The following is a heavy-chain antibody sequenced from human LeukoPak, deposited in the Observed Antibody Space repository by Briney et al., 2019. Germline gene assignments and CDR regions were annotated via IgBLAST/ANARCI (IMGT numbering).Heavy chain of an antibody. V-gene: IGHV3-64D*06. J-gene: IGHJ4*02. CDR1: GFTFSSYA. Sequence: GGSLRLSCSASGFTFSSYAMHWVRQAPGKGLEYVSAISSNGGSTYYADSVKGRFTISRDNSKNTLYPQMSSLRAEDTAVYYCVKGARGYFDWPYDYWGQGTLVTVSS. CDR2: ISSNGGST. CDR3: VKGARGYFDWPYDY. D-gene: IGHD3-9*01.